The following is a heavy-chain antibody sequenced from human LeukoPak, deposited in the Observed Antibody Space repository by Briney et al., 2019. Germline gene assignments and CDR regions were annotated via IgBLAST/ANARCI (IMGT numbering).Heavy chain of an antibody. V-gene: IGHV1-69*08. CDR2: IIPFLDTT. CDR3: ARASDLGEWFGDLLYV. Sequence: GASVKVSCKASGGTFITFPISWVRQAPGQGLEWLGKIIPFLDTTNYAHKFQGRVKITADKSTSTAHLELRSLRSEDTAIYYCARASDLGEWFGDLLYVWGQGTAVTVSS. J-gene: IGHJ6*02. CDR1: GGTFITFP. D-gene: IGHD3-10*01.